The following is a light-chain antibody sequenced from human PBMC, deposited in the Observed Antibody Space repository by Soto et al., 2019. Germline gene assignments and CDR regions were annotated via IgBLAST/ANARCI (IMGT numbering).Light chain of an antibody. Sequence: EIVLTQSPGTLSLSPGERATLSCRASQSVTSSHLAWYQQKPGQAPRLLIYGPSSRATGIPDRFSGSGSGTDFTLTISRLQPEDFAVYYCQQYGSSPPTFGQGTKVEIK. CDR1: QSVTSSH. CDR3: QQYGSSPPT. J-gene: IGKJ1*01. CDR2: GPS. V-gene: IGKV3-20*01.